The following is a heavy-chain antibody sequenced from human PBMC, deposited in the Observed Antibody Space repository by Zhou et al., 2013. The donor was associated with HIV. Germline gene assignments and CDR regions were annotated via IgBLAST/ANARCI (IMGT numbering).Heavy chain of an antibody. CDR2: IIPIFGTA. CDR1: GGTFSSYA. Sequence: QVQLVQSGAEVKKPGSSVKVSCKASGGTFSSYAISWLRQAPGQGFEWMGRIIPIFGTANYAQKFQGRVTITADESTSTAYMELSSLRSEDTAVYYCTRGNKYSSGWYFRGVIWFDPWGQGTLVTVSS. V-gene: IGHV1-69*13. D-gene: IGHD6-19*01. CDR3: TRGNKYSSGWYFRGVIWFDP. J-gene: IGHJ5*02.